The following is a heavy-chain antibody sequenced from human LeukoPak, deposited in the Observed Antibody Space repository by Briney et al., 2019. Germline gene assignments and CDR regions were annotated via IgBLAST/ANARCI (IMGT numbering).Heavy chain of an antibody. CDR2: IYTSGST. J-gene: IGHJ4*02. V-gene: IGHV4-4*07. Sequence: SETLSLTCTVSGGSISSYYWSWIRQPAGKGLEWIGRIYTSGSTNYNPSLKSRVTMSVDTSKNQFSLIVTSVTAADTAVYYCTKIANGGLSDYWGQGTLVTVSS. CDR1: GGSISSYY. CDR3: TKIANGGLSDY. D-gene: IGHD2-8*01.